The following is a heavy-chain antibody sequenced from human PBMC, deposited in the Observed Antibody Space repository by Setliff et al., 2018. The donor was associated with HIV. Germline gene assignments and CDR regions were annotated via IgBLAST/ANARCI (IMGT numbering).Heavy chain of an antibody. CDR3: AKAGPAVDTAKDY. Sequence: GGSLRLSCAASGFTFRNVWMSWVRQAPGKGLEWVGHIRSNGHGGTPDYASPVKGRFAISRDDSKNTLYLQMNSLRAEDTAVYYCAKAGPAVDTAKDYWGQGTLVTVSS. J-gene: IGHJ4*02. CDR1: GFTFRNVW. D-gene: IGHD5-18*01. V-gene: IGHV3-15*01. CDR2: IRSNGHGGTP.